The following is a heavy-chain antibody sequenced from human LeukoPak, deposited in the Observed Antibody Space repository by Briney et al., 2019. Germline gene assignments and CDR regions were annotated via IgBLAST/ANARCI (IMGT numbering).Heavy chain of an antibody. CDR1: LVTFSRYS. CDR2: MCVSRGLI. Sequence: GGSLRLSCAPSLVTFSRYSMNWVRPAPGKGLEWVSSMCVSRGLIYFAESLKGRFTVSRDKVKKSLYLQMNSLSVDDTAVYYCAREFEYSASGAGYWGQGTLVTVSS. V-gene: IGHV3-21*01. CDR3: AREFEYSASGAGY. J-gene: IGHJ4*02. D-gene: IGHD6-6*01.